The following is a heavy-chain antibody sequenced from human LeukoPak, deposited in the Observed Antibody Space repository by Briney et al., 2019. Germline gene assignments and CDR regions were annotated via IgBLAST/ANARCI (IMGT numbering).Heavy chain of an antibody. D-gene: IGHD4-23*01. Sequence: SETLSLTCTVSGDSISSSYWSWIQQPAGKRPEWIGRVHTTGSTNYNPSFKSRVTMSIDTSKKQFSLKLTSVTAADTAVYFCARDPNSALWGQGTLVTVSS. CDR1: GDSISSSY. J-gene: IGHJ4*02. CDR3: ARDPNSAL. V-gene: IGHV4-4*07. CDR2: VHTTGST.